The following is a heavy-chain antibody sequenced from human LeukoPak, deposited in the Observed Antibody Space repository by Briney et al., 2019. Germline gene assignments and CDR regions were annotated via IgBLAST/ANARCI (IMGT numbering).Heavy chain of an antibody. J-gene: IGHJ4*02. V-gene: IGHV3-7*01. CDR3: ARVGKNGWDFDH. D-gene: IGHD6-19*01. CDR1: GFTFSAYW. CDR2: IIEGGDVK. Sequence: GGSLRLSCAASGFTFSAYWMTWVRQAPGKGLAWVANIIEGGDVKYYADSVKGRFTISRDNTKNSLYLQMTSLRADDTAVYYCARVGKNGWDFDHWGQAILVTVSS.